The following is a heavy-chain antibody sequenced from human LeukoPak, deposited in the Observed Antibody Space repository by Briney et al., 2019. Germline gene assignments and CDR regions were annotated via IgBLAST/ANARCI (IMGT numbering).Heavy chain of an antibody. Sequence: PGGSLKLSCAASGFSFDRFTMNWVRQAPGKGLEWVSSISIRNTYIHYVDSVKGRFIISRDNARKSLYLQMNSLRAEDTAVYYCAHSPTVTTVGAFFDYWGQGTLVTASS. CDR2: ISIRNTYI. CDR3: AHSPTVTTVGAFFDY. J-gene: IGHJ4*02. CDR1: GFSFDRFT. V-gene: IGHV3-21*01. D-gene: IGHD4-17*01.